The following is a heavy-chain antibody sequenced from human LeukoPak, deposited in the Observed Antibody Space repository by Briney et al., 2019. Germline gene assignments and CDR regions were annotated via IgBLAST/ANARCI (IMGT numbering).Heavy chain of an antibody. Sequence: GGSLRLSCAASGFTFDDYTMHWVRQAPGKGLEWVSLISWDGGSTYYADSVKGRFTISRDNSKNSLYLQMNSLRTEDTALYYCAKSSDYYGSGSYQDVWGKGTTVTVSS. D-gene: IGHD3-10*01. CDR1: GFTFDDYT. CDR3: AKSSDYYGSGSYQDV. V-gene: IGHV3-43*01. J-gene: IGHJ6*04. CDR2: ISWDGGST.